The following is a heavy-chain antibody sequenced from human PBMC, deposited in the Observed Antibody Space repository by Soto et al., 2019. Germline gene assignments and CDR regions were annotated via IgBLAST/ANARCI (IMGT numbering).Heavy chain of an antibody. V-gene: IGHV4-39*01. Sequence: SETLSLTCTVSGGSISSSSYYWGWIRQPPGKGLGWIGSIYYSGSTYYNPSLKGRVTISVDTSKNQFSLKLSSVTAADTAVYYCASFYGSGSHNDYWGQGTLVTVSS. J-gene: IGHJ4*02. D-gene: IGHD3-10*01. CDR2: IYYSGST. CDR1: GGSISSSSYY. CDR3: ASFYGSGSHNDY.